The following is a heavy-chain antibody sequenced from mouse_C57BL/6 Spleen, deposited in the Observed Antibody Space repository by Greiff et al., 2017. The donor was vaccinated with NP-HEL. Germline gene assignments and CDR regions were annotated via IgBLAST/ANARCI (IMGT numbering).Heavy chain of an antibody. V-gene: IGHV1-69*01. CDR3: ASSYSRGYFDV. Sequence: QVQLQQPGAELVMPGASVKLSCKASGYTFTSYWMHWVKQRPGQGLEWIGEIDPSDSYTNYNQKFKGKSTLTVDKSSSTAYMQLSSLTSEDSAVYYCASSYSRGYFDVWGTGTTVPVPS. D-gene: IGHD2-12*01. CDR2: IDPSDSYT. CDR1: GYTFTSYW. J-gene: IGHJ1*03.